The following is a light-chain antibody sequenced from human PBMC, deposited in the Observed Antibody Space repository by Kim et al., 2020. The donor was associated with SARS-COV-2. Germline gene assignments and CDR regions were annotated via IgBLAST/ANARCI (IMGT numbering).Light chain of an antibody. CDR2: DAS. CDR1: QAISTF. CDR3: QQSHTTPYT. J-gene: IGKJ2*01. Sequence: SGSIGDRVAITGRASQAISTFLNWYQQKPGRAPKLLISDASTLASGVPSRFSGSGSGTDFTLTISGLQPEDFATYYCQQSHTTPYTFGQGTKLEI. V-gene: IGKV1-39*01.